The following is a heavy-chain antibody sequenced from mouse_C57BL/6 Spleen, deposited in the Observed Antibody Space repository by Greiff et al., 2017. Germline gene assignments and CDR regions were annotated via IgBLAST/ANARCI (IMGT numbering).Heavy chain of an antibody. Sequence: EVMLVESGGGLVKPGGSLKLSCAASGFTFSDYGMHWVRQAPEKGLEWVAYISSGSSTIYYADTVKGRFTISRDNAKNTLFLQMTSLRSEDTAMYYCAREGNRHYYAMDYWGQGTSVTVSS. CDR1: GFTFSDYG. CDR3: AREGNRHYYAMDY. V-gene: IGHV5-17*01. D-gene: IGHD2-1*01. CDR2: ISSGSSTI. J-gene: IGHJ4*01.